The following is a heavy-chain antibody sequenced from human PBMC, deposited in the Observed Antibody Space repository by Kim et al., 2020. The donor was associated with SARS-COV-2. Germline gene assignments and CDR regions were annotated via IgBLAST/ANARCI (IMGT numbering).Heavy chain of an antibody. D-gene: IGHD3-10*01. V-gene: IGHV4-39*01. CDR3: AIGGSGNFDI. CDR2: ST. Sequence: STYYNPSLKSRVTISVDTSKNQFSLKLSSVTAADTAVYYCAIGGSGNFDIWGQGTMVTVSS. J-gene: IGHJ3*02.